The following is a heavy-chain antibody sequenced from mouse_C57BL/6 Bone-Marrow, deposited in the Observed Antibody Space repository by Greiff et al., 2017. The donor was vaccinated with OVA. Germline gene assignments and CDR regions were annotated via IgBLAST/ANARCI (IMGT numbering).Heavy chain of an antibody. CDR3: ASQGIYYDYDAAY. CDR1: GYAFSSSW. J-gene: IGHJ3*01. V-gene: IGHV1-82*01. Sequence: VQLVESGPELVKPGASVKISCKASGYAFSSSWMNWVKQRPGKGLEWIGRIYPGDGDTNYNGKFKGKATLTADKSSSTAYMQLSSLTSEDSAVYVCASQGIYYDYDAAYWGQGTLVTVSA. D-gene: IGHD2-4*01. CDR2: IYPGDGDT.